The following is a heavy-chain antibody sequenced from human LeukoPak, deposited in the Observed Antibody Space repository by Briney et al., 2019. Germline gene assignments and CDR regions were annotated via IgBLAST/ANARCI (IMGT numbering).Heavy chain of an antibody. J-gene: IGHJ5*01. V-gene: IGHV4-59*08. CDR1: GGSLSSYY. D-gene: IGHD6-19*01. Sequence: SETLSLTCTVSGGSLSSYYWSWTRQPPGKGLEWIGYIYSSGRTNYNPSLKSRVTISEDTSKNQFSLNLSSVTAADTAVYYCARHGPSIAVSGTGWFDSWGRGTLVTVSS. CDR2: IYSSGRT. CDR3: ARHGPSIAVSGTGWFDS.